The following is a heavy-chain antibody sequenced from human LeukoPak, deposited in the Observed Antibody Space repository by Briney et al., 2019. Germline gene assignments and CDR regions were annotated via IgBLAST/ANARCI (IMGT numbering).Heavy chain of an antibody. V-gene: IGHV4-4*09. CDR2: IYSSGGT. CDR1: GDSINDHY. J-gene: IGHJ6*03. CDR3: ARQRCSGNMCYRVDQLYYMDV. D-gene: IGHD2-15*01. Sequence: TSETLSLTCTVSGDSINDHYWSWIRQPPGQELEWIRYIYSSGGTKYSPSLKSRVTISIDPAKSQFSLKLTSVTAADTGVYYCARQRCSGNMCYRVDQLYYMDVWGKGTTVTVSS.